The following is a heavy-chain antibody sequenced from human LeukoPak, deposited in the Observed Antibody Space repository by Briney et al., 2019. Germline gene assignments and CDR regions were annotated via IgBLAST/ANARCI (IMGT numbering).Heavy chain of an antibody. J-gene: IGHJ4*02. CDR3: IRGHVFEY. Sequence: SQTLSLTCAIPRDSLSSNSAACNWIRQSPSRGLEWLGSTDYRSKWYNEYALSVKSRITITRDTSKNQFSLQLNSVTLEDTAVYYCIRGHVFEYCGEGTLV. CDR1: RDSLSSNSAA. V-gene: IGHV6-1*01. CDR2: TDYRSKWYN.